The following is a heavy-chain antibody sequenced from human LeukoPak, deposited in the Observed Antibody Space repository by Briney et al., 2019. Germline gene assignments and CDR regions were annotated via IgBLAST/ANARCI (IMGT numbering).Heavy chain of an antibody. D-gene: IGHD6-19*01. CDR2: IYISGST. CDR1: GGSINSHSYY. V-gene: IGHV4-61*02. J-gene: IGHJ3*01. CDR3: ASWGSSGWYLEDAFDV. Sequence: SGTLSLTCSVSGGSINSHSYYWSWIRQPAGKGLEWIGRIYISGSTNYNPPLKSRVTISIDTSKSQFSLKLNSVTAADTAVYYCASWGSSGWYLEDAFDVWGQGTMVTVSS.